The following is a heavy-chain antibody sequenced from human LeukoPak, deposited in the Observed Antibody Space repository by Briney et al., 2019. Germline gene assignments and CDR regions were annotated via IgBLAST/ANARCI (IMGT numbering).Heavy chain of an antibody. J-gene: IGHJ4*02. CDR2: INPNSGGT. D-gene: IGHD3-22*01. V-gene: IGHV1-2*02. CDR1: GYTFTGHY. CDR3: ARGTGDSSGYYLFPFDY. Sequence: PVASVKVSCKAPGYTFTGHYMHWVRQAPGQGLEWMGWINPNSGGTNYAQKFQGRVTMTRDTSISTAYMELSRLRSDDTAVYYCARGTGDSSGYYLFPFDYWGQGTLVTVSS.